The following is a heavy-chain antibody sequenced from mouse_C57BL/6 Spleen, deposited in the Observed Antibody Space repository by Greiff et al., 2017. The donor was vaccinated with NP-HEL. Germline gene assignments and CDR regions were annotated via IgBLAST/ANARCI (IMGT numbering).Heavy chain of an antibody. Sequence: QVHVKQSGAELVKPGASVKVSCKASGYTFTSYWMHWVKQRPGQGLEWIGRIHPSDSDTNYNQKFKGKATLTVDKSSSTAYMQLSSLTSEDSAVYYCARYDSNYDYFDYWGQGTTLTVSS. J-gene: IGHJ2*01. V-gene: IGHV1-74*01. CDR3: ARYDSNYDYFDY. CDR2: IHPSDSDT. CDR1: GYTFTSYW. D-gene: IGHD2-5*01.